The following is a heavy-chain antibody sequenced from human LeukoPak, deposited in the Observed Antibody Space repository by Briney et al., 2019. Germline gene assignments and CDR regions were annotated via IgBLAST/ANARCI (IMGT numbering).Heavy chain of an antibody. CDR1: GFTFSSYA. V-gene: IGHV3-30-3*01. Sequence: GGSLRLSCAASGFTFSSYAMHWVRQAPGKGLEWVTLISYDGNNEYYADSVKGRFTISRDNSKNTMYLQMNSLRAEDTAVYYCAKEGYFGSGSFPDDWGQGTLVTVSS. D-gene: IGHD3-10*01. CDR3: AKEGYFGSGSFPDD. J-gene: IGHJ4*02. CDR2: ISYDGNNE.